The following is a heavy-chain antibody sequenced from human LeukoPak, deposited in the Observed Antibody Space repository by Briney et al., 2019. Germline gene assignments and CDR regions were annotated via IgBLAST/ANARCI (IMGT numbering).Heavy chain of an antibody. V-gene: IGHV1-8*01. Sequence: ASVKVSCKASGYTFTSYDINWVRQATGQGLEWMGWMNPNSGNTGYAQKFQGRVTMTRNTSISTAYMELSSLRSEDTAVYYCASIRSGSYRNNWFDPWGQGTLVTVSS. CDR3: ASIRSGSYRNNWFDP. D-gene: IGHD1-26*01. CDR2: MNPNSGNT. J-gene: IGHJ5*02. CDR1: GYTFTSYD.